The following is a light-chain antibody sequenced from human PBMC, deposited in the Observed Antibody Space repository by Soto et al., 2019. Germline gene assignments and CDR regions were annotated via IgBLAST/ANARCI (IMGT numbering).Light chain of an antibody. J-gene: IGKJ5*01. V-gene: IGKV3-20*01. CDR3: QQYGSSPPIT. CDR2: GAS. CDR1: QSVSSSY. Sequence: EIVLTQSPGTLSLSPGERATLSFMSIQSVSSSYLAWYQQKPGQAPRLLIYGASSRATGIPDRFSGSGSGTDFTLTISRLEPEDLAVYYCQQYGSSPPITFGQGTRLEIK.